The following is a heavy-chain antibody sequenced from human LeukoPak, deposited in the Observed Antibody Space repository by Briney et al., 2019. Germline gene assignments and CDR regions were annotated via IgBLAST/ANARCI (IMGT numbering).Heavy chain of an antibody. D-gene: IGHD5-18*01. V-gene: IGHV3-23*01. CDR3: AKDIQAAN. J-gene: IGHJ4*02. CDR1: GFTFSSAA. Sequence: SGGSLRLSCAASGFTFSSAAMTWVRQAPGKGLQWVSLISNSGANTYYADSVKGRFTISRDDSKNTLCLLMDSLRAEDTAVYYCAKDIQAANWGQGTLVTVSS. CDR2: ISNSGANT.